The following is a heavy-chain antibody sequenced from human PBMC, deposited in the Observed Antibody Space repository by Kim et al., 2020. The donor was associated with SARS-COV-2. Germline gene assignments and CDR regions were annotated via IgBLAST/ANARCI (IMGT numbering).Heavy chain of an antibody. CDR1: GGSISSGGYY. Sequence: SETLSLTCTVSGGSISSGGYYWSWIRQHPGKGLEWIGYIYYSGSTYYNPSLKSRVTISVDTSKNQFSLKLSSVTAADTAVYYCVRDRVNNYGMDVWGQGTTVTVSS. J-gene: IGHJ6*02. D-gene: IGHD3-10*01. CDR2: IYYSGST. V-gene: IGHV4-31*03. CDR3: VRDRVNNYGMDV.